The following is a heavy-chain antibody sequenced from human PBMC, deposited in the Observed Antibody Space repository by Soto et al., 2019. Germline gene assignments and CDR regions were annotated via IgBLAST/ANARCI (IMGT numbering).Heavy chain of an antibody. CDR1: DDTSSDFY. CDR2: MYQSGTT. D-gene: IGHD4-17*01. V-gene: IGHV4-59*01. CDR3: ARDPYGDYSQGGWFDS. Sequence: ELLSVTYSVSDDTSSDFYCSWILQHPGKGLEWIGYMYQSGTTKYNPSLKSRVTLSLDTSKNQFSLDLTSVTAADTAVYYCARDPYGDYSQGGWFDSWGQGIQVSVSS. J-gene: IGHJ5*01.